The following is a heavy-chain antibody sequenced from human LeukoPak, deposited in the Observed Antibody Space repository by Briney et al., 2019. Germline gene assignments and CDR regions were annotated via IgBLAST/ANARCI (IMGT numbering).Heavy chain of an antibody. D-gene: IGHD7-27*01. CDR2: IYDSGST. Sequence: PSETLSLTCTVSGDSISSYYWSWIRPPPGKGLEWIPNIYDSGSTNYNPSLKSRVTISLDTSKNPFSLKLSSLTAADPAVYYCARHFVALGHWFDPWGQGTLVTVSS. J-gene: IGHJ5*02. CDR3: ARHFVALGHWFDP. V-gene: IGHV4-59*08. CDR1: GDSISSYY.